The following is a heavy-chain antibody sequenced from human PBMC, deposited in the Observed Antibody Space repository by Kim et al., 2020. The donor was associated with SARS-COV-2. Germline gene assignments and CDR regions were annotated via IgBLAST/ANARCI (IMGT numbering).Heavy chain of an antibody. CDR2: FEPENGET. V-gene: IGHV1-24*01. J-gene: IGHJ6*02. Sequence: ASVKVSCKVSGYTLSDLSMHWVRQAPGRGLEWMGGFEPENGETVYAQKFKGRVTMTEDTSTDTAYMEVSSLRSEDTAVYYCATDTVRYGMDVWGQGTTVTVSS. CDR1: GYTLSDLS. D-gene: IGHD4-17*01. CDR3: ATDTVRYGMDV.